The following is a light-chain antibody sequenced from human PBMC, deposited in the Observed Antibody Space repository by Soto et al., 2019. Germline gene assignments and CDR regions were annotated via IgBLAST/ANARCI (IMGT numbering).Light chain of an antibody. Sequence: DIVLTQSPLSLPVTPGEPASISCRSSHSLLHRNGFNQLDWYRQKPGQSPQLLIYLGSTRASGVPDRFSGSGSDRDFTLKISRVEAEDVGVYYCMQVRQAPLTFGQGTRLEIK. CDR1: HSLLHRNGFNQ. V-gene: IGKV2-28*01. CDR3: MQVRQAPLT. CDR2: LGS. J-gene: IGKJ5*01.